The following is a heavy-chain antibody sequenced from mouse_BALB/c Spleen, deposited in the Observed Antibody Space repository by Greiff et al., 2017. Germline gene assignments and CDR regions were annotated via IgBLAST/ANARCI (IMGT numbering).Heavy chain of an antibody. D-gene: IGHD2-3*01. V-gene: IGHV5-17*02. Sequence: EVKLMESGGGLVQPGGSRKLSCAASGFTFSSFGMHWVRQAPEKGPEWVAYISSGSSTIYYADTVKGRFTITRDNPKNTLFLQLTSLRSEDTAMYYCARGMIPGAMDYWGQGTSVTVSS. J-gene: IGHJ4*01. CDR1: GFTFSSFG. CDR2: ISSGSSTI. CDR3: ARGMIPGAMDY.